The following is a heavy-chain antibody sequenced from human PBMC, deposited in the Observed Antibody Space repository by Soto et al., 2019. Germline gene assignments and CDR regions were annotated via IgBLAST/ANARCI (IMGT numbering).Heavy chain of an antibody. CDR2: IWFDGSNE. CDR1: GFTFSDYG. Sequence: QVQLVESGGGVVQPGWSLRLSCAASGFTFSDYGMHWVRQAPGEGLQWVAVIWFDGSNEHYADSVKGRFTISRDNSKNTLYLQMYRLRAGDTAVYYCARGSLYCSYTSCSYGMDVWGQGTTVTVSS. CDR3: ARGSLYCSYTSCSYGMDV. D-gene: IGHD2-15*01. J-gene: IGHJ6*02. V-gene: IGHV3-33*01.